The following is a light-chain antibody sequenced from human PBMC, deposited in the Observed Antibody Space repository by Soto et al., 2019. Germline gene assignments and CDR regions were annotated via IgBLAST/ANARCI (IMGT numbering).Light chain of an antibody. Sequence: DIQMTQSPSTLSASVGDRVTITCRASQSISSWLAWYQQKPGKVPKLLIYKASTLESGFPSRFSGSGSGTAFTLPISGLHPDYFATYYCQQSFTFGPGTKVDIK. CDR2: KAS. CDR1: QSISSW. J-gene: IGKJ3*01. V-gene: IGKV1-5*03. CDR3: QQSFT.